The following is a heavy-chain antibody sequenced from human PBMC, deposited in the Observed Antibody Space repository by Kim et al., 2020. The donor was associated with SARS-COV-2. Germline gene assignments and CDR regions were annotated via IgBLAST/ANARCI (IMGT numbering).Heavy chain of an antibody. D-gene: IGHD3-3*01. V-gene: IGHV4-31*03. CDR2: IYYSGST. J-gene: IGHJ4*02. CDR3: ARGRITIFGVVNEYDY. Sequence: SETLSLTCTVSGGSISSGGYYWSWIRQHPGKGLEWIGCIYYSGSTYYNPSLKSRVTISVDTSKNQFSLKLSSVTAADTAVYYCARGRITIFGVVNEYDYWGQGTLVTVSS. CDR1: GGSISSGGYY.